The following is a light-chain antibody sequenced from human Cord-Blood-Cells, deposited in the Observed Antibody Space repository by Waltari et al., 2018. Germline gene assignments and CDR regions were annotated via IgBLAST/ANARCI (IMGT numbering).Light chain of an antibody. CDR1: SSDVGGYNY. Sequence: QSALTQPASVSGAPGQSITIACTGTSSDVGGYNYVSWYQQHPGKAPKPLIYDVSKRPSGVSERLSGSKSGTAASLALSGLQAEDEADYYCSSYTSSSSKVVFGGGTKLTVL. CDR3: SSYTSSSSKVV. J-gene: IGLJ2*01. V-gene: IGLV2-14*01. CDR2: DVS.